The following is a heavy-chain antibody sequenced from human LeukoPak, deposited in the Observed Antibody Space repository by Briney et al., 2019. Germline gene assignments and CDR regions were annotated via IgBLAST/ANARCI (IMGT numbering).Heavy chain of an antibody. V-gene: IGHV3-53*01. CDR2: IYSGGST. Sequence: GGALRLSCASSGFTAFSNYISWVRQALGRGLGWVSVIYSGGSTYYADSVRGRFTISRDNSKNTLYLQMNSLRAEDTAVYYCARESRVVAGAAFDIWGQGTMVTVSS. CDR1: GFTAFSNY. J-gene: IGHJ3*02. CDR3: ARESRVVAGAAFDI. D-gene: IGHD3-22*01.